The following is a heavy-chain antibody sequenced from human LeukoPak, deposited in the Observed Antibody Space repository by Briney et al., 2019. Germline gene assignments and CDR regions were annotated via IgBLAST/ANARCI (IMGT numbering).Heavy chain of an antibody. D-gene: IGHD3-22*01. V-gene: IGHV3-64D*06. J-gene: IGHJ4*02. CDR2: ISSNGGST. Sequence: GGSLRLSCSASGFTFSSYAMHWVRQAPGKGLEYVSAISSNGGSTYYADSVKGRFTISRDNSKNTLYLQMSSLRAEDTAVYYCVKSYYDSSGYYYVRCFDYWGQGTLVTVSS. CDR3: VKSYYDSSGYYYVRCFDY. CDR1: GFTFSSYA.